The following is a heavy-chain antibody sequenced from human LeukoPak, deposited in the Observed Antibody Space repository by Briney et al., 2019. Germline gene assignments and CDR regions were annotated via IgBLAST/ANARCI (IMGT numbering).Heavy chain of an antibody. D-gene: IGHD5/OR15-5a*01. Sequence: SVKVSCKASGGTFSSYAISWVRQAPGQGLEWMGGIIPIFGTANYAQKFQGRVTITADESTSTAYMELSSLRSEDTAVYYCARDRGDETVSYFDYWGQGTLVTVSS. CDR1: GGTFSSYA. CDR2: IIPIFGTA. V-gene: IGHV1-69*13. J-gene: IGHJ4*02. CDR3: ARDRGDETVSYFDY.